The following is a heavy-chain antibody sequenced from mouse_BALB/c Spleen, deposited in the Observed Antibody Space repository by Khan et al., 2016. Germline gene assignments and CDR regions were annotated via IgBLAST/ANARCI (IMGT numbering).Heavy chain of an antibody. CDR3: IGRDYYGNQFAY. CDR2: IDPVNGET. V-gene: IGHV14-3*02. D-gene: IGHD2-1*01. CDR1: GFNIKDTY. J-gene: IGHJ3*01. Sequence: VRLQQSGAELVKPGASVKLSCAASGFNIKDTYMNWVKQRPEQGLEWIGRIDPVNGETKYDPKFQGKATITADTSSNTAYLQLSSLTSEDTAVDYCIGRDYYGNQFAYWGQGTLVTVSA.